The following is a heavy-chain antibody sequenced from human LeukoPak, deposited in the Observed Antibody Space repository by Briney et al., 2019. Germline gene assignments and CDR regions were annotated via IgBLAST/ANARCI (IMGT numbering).Heavy chain of an antibody. J-gene: IGHJ4*02. CDR1: RFTFSNYA. D-gene: IGHD3-22*01. CDR2: ISSNGGNT. Sequence: GGSLRLSCAASRFTFSNYAMHWVRQAPGKGLEHVSAISSNGGNTHYANSVKGRFTISRDNSKNTLYLQMNSLRAEDTAVYYCAKDGQGPYDSSGYDNYFVYWGQGTLVTVSS. V-gene: IGHV3-64*01. CDR3: AKDGQGPYDSSGYDNYFVY.